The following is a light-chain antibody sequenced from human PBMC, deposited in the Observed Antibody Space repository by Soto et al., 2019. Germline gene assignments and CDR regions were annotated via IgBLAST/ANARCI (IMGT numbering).Light chain of an antibody. J-gene: IGKJ4*01. Sequence: EIVLTQSPATLSLSPGERATLSCRASQSVSSYLAWYQQKPGQAPRLLIYDASNRATGIPGRFSGSGSGTDFTLTISSLEPEDFAVYCCQQRSNWVTFGGGTKVEIK. CDR2: DAS. V-gene: IGKV3-11*01. CDR1: QSVSSY. CDR3: QQRSNWVT.